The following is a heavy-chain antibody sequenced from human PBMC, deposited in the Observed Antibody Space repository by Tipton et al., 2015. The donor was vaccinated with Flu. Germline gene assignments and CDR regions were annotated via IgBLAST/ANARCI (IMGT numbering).Heavy chain of an antibody. CDR2: INQSRTT. CDR1: GGSFSGFFSRYY. CDR3: ASKFANWGVWEPLDY. J-gene: IGHJ4*02. D-gene: IGHD7-27*01. V-gene: IGHV4-34*01. Sequence: TLSLTCGIYGGSFSGFFSRYYWSWIRQPPGKGLEWIGEINQSRTTNYNPSLKSRVTISVDTSKKQFSLKLTSVTAADTAVYYCASKFANWGVWEPLDYWGQGTRVTVSS.